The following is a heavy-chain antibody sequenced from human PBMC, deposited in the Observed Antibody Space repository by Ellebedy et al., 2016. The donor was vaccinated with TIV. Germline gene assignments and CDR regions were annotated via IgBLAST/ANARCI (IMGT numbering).Heavy chain of an antibody. V-gene: IGHV1-18*01. Sequence: AASVKVSCKASGYTFTSYGISWVRQAPGQGLEWMGWISAYNGNTNYAQKLQGRVTMTTDTSTSTAYMELRSLRSDDTAVYYCARDPLITMVRGVIITGWFDPWGQGTLVTVSS. J-gene: IGHJ5*02. CDR1: GYTFTSYG. CDR3: ARDPLITMVRGVIITGWFDP. D-gene: IGHD3-10*01. CDR2: ISAYNGNT.